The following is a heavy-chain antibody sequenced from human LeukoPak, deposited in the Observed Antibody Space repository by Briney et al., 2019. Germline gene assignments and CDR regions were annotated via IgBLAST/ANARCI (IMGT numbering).Heavy chain of an antibody. CDR1: GGSLSSYY. V-gene: IGHV4-4*07. D-gene: IGHD5-18*01. CDR3: ARDREGRYSYGNFFDY. CDR2: IYTSGST. J-gene: IGHJ4*02. Sequence: SETLSLTCTVSGGSLSSYYWSWLRQPAGKGLEGIGRIYTSGSTNYNPSLRSRVTMSVDTSKNQFSLKLSSVTAADTAVYYCARDREGRYSYGNFFDYWGQGTLVTVSS.